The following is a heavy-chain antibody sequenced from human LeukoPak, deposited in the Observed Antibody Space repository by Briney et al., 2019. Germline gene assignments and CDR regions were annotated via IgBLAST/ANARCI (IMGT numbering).Heavy chain of an antibody. CDR1: VFTFSTYN. CDR2: LSSSSNYI. D-gene: IGHD1-26*01. Sequence: PGGSLRLSCAASVFTFSTYNMNWVRQAPGKGLEWVSSLSSSSNYIYYADSVKGRFTISRDNAKNALYLQMSSLRAEDTDVYYCARDVGASAPDAFDIWGQGTMVTVSS. V-gene: IGHV3-21*01. CDR3: ARDVGASAPDAFDI. J-gene: IGHJ3*02.